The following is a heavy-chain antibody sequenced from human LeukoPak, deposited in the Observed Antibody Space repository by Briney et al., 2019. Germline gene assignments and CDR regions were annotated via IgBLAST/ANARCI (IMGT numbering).Heavy chain of an antibody. CDR2: ISSSGSTI. V-gene: IGHV3-48*03. CDR3: ARSQTGSSSWYYFDY. D-gene: IGHD6-13*01. CDR1: GFTFSSYE. Sequence: GGSLRLSCAASGFTFSSYEMNWVRRAPGKGLEWVSYISSSGSTIYYADSVKGRFTISRDNAKDSLYLQMNSLRAEDTAVYYCARSQTGSSSWYYFDYWGQGTLVTVSS. J-gene: IGHJ4*02.